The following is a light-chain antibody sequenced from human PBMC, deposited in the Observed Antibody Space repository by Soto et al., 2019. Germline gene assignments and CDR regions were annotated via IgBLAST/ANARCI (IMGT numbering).Light chain of an antibody. V-gene: IGKV3-11*01. CDR2: DAS. Sequence: EIVLTQSPATLSLSPGERATLSCRASQSVSSYLAWYQQKPGQAPTLLIHDASDRATGIPARFSGSGSGTDFTLTISRLEPEDFAVYFCQQRSNWPLVTFGGGTKVEIK. CDR3: QQRSNWPLVT. J-gene: IGKJ4*01. CDR1: QSVSSY.